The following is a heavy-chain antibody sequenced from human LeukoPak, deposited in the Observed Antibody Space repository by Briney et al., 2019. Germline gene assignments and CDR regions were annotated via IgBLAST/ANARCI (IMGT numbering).Heavy chain of an antibody. V-gene: IGHV1-2*02. CDR1: GYTFTGHY. CDR3: ARVKPIAAAGPNYYFDY. Sequence: ASVRVSCKASGYTFTGHYIHWVRQAPGQGLEWMGWINSISGDTNYAQKFQGRVTMTRDTSISTAYMELTWLRSDDTAVYYCARVKPIAAAGPNYYFDYWGQGTLVTVSS. D-gene: IGHD6-13*01. CDR2: INSISGDT. J-gene: IGHJ4*02.